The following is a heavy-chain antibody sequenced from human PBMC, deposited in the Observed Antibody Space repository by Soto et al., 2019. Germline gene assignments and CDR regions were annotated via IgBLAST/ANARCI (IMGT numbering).Heavy chain of an antibody. CDR1: GFSFSNAW. V-gene: IGHV3-15*01. CDR2: IKSKTYGGST. CDR3: TTENYYWYGMDV. J-gene: IGHJ6*02. Sequence: PGGSLRLSCAASGFSFSNAWMSWVRQAPGKGLERVGRIKSKTYGGSTDYAAPVKGRFTISRDDSKNTLYLQMNSLKTEDTAVYYCTTENYYWYGMDVWGQGTTVTVSS.